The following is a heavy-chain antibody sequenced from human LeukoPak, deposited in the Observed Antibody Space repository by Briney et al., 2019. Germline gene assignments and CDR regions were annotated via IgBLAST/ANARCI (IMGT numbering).Heavy chain of an antibody. CDR1: GFTFSRHG. CDR2: IYYSGST. Sequence: GSLRLSCAASGFTFSRHGMSWVRQAPGKGLEWIGYIYYSGSTNYNPSLKSRVTISVDTSKNQFSLKLSSVTAADTAVYYCARALYYDILTGFHSDAFDIWGQGTMVTVSS. CDR3: ARALYYDILTGFHSDAFDI. J-gene: IGHJ3*02. D-gene: IGHD3-9*01. V-gene: IGHV4-59*11.